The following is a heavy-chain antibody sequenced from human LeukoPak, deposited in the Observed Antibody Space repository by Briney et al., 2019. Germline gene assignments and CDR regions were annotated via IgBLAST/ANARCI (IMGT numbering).Heavy chain of an antibody. D-gene: IGHD6-19*01. J-gene: IGHJ4*02. CDR2: IGSSGTTR. Sequence: PGGSLRLSCAVSGFPFSIYEMNWVRQAPGKGLEWVSNIGSSGTTRYYADSVKGRFSISRDNAKNSLYLQMNSLRVEDAGVYYCALLAVASGFDYWGQGALVTVSS. V-gene: IGHV3-48*03. CDR3: ALLAVASGFDY. CDR1: GFPFSIYE.